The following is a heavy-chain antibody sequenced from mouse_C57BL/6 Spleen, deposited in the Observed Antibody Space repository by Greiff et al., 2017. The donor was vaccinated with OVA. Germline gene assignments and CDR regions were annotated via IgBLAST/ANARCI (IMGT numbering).Heavy chain of an antibody. D-gene: IGHD1-1*01. V-gene: IGHV5-16*01. CDR3: ARVYYGSSRNAMDY. J-gene: IGHJ4*01. CDR2: INYDGSST. CDR1: GFTFSDYY. Sequence: EVQVVESEGGLVQPGSSMKLSCTASGFTFSDYYMAWVRQVPEKGLEWVANINYDGSSTYYLDSLKSRFIISRDNAKNILYLQMSSLKSEDTATYYCARVYYGSSRNAMDYWGQGTSVTVSS.